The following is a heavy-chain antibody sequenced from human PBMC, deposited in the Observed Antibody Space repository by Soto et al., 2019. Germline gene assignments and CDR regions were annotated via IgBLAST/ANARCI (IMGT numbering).Heavy chain of an antibody. J-gene: IGHJ4*02. D-gene: IGHD2-15*01. V-gene: IGHV1-3*01. Sequence: ASVKVSCKASGYTFTSYAMHWVRQAPVQRLEWMGWINAGNGNTKYSQKFQGRVTITRDTSASTAYMELSSLRSEDTAVYYCGRAGHRWWLVFYYWGQGTLVSVSS. CDR2: INAGNGNT. CDR3: GRAGHRWWLVFYY. CDR1: GYTFTSYA.